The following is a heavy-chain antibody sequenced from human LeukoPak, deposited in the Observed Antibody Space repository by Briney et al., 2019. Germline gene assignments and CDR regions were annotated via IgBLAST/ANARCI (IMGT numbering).Heavy chain of an antibody. CDR2: INHSGST. J-gene: IGHJ5*02. D-gene: IGHD6-13*01. Sequence: SETLSLTCAVYGGSFSGYYWSWIRQPPGKGLEWIGEINHSGSTNYNPSLKSRVTISVDTSKSQFSLKLSSVTVADTAVYYCARDGEVLSSSWFWFDPWGQGTLVTVSS. CDR3: ARDGEVLSSSWFWFDP. V-gene: IGHV4-34*01. CDR1: GGSFSGYY.